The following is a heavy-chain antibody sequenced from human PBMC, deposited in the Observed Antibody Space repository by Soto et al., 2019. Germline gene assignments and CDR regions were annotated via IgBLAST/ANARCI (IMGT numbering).Heavy chain of an antibody. D-gene: IGHD1-7*01. V-gene: IGHV3-23*01. CDR1: GFTFSNYA. J-gene: IGHJ4*02. Sequence: GGSLRLSCAASGFTFSNYAMSWVRQAPGEGQEWVSTISGSDGSTYYADSVKGRFTISRDMSKNTLYLQMNSLRAEDTALYYCAKYLDRELELPSYFDYWGQGTLVTVSS. CDR2: ISGSDGST. CDR3: AKYLDRELELPSYFDY.